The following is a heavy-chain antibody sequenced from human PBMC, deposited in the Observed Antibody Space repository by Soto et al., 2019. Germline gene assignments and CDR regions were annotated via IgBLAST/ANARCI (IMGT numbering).Heavy chain of an antibody. CDR2: TYYRSKWYN. D-gene: IGHD3-3*01. J-gene: IGHJ1*01. V-gene: IGHV6-1*01. CDR3: ARDIDFGY. CDR1: GDSVSSNSAG. Sequence: SQTLSLTFAISGDSVSSNSAGWNCISQSPSRGLEWLGRTYYRSKWYNEYAVSVKSRITINPDTSRNQISLQLNSVTPEDTAVYYCARDIDFGYWGRGTQVTVSS.